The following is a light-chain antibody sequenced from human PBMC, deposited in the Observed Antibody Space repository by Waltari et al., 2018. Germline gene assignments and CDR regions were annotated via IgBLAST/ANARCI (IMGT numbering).Light chain of an antibody. Sequence: QSALTQPPSASGSLGPSVTIPCPGTSRDIGYSNHVSWHQQHPGKAPKVIIYEVSKRPSGVPDRFSGSKSGNTASLTVSGLQAEDEADYYCSSYAGTNPRVFGGGTKLTVL. CDR1: SRDIGYSNH. CDR2: EVS. CDR3: SSYAGTNPRV. J-gene: IGLJ3*02. V-gene: IGLV2-8*01.